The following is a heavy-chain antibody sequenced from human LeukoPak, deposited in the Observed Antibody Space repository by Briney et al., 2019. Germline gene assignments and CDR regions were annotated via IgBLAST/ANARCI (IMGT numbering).Heavy chain of an antibody. J-gene: IGHJ5*02. Sequence: GGSLRLSCAASGFTFSSYWMSWVRQAPGKGLEWVANIKQDGSEKYYVDSVKGRFTISRDNAKNSLYLQMNSLRAEDTAVYYCARDKSQYYDILTGYPTHNWFDPWGQGTLVTVSS. CDR3: ARDKSQYYDILTGYPTHNWFDP. CDR1: GFTFSSYW. D-gene: IGHD3-9*01. CDR2: IKQDGSEK. V-gene: IGHV3-7*01.